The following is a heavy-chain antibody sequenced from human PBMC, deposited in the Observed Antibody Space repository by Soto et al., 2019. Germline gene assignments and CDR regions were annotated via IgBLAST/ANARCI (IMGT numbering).Heavy chain of an antibody. D-gene: IGHD1-26*01. Sequence: EVQLVESGGGLVQPGGSLRLSCAASGFTFSSYWMSWVRQAPGKGLEWVANIKQDGSEKYYEDSVKGRFTISRDNAKNSLYLQMNSLRAEDTAVYYCARFSGSYYPPHCDYWGQGTLVTVSS. CDR3: ARFSGSYYPPHCDY. CDR1: GFTFSSYW. V-gene: IGHV3-7*05. CDR2: IKQDGSEK. J-gene: IGHJ4*02.